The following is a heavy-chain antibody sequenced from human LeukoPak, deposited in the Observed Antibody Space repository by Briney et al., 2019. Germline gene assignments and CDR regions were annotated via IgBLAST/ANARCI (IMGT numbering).Heavy chain of an antibody. CDR2: IYYSGST. V-gene: IGHV4-59*01. CDR1: GGSISSYY. Sequence: SETLSLTCTVSGGSISSYYWSWIRQPPGKGLEWIGYIYYSGSTNYNPPLKSRVTISVDTSKDQFSLKLSSVTAADTAVYYCARIAAAAFDYWGQGTLVTVSS. J-gene: IGHJ4*02. D-gene: IGHD6-13*01. CDR3: ARIAAAAFDY.